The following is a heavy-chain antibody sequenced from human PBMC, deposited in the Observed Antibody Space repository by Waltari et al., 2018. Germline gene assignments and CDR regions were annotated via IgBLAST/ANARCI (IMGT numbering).Heavy chain of an antibody. CDR2: IYYSGST. CDR3: ARGGVVVAGAFDI. J-gene: IGHJ3*02. D-gene: IGHD2-21*01. Sequence: QVQLQESGPGLVKPSETLSLTCTVSAGSISSYYWSWIRQPPVKGLEWIGYIYYSGSTNYNPSLKSRVTISVDTSKNQFSLKLSSVTAADTAVYYCARGGVVVAGAFDIWGQGTMVTVSS. CDR1: AGSISSYY. V-gene: IGHV4-59*01.